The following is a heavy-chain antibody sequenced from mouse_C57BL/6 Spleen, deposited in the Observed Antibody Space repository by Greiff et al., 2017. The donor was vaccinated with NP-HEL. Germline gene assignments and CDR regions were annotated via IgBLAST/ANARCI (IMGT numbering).Heavy chain of an antibody. J-gene: IGHJ1*03. D-gene: IGHD1-1*01. CDR2: ISDGGSYT. V-gene: IGHV5-4*01. CDR1: GFTFSSYA. Sequence: EVMLVESGGGLVKPGGSLKLSCAASGFTFSSYAMSWVRQTPEKRLEWVATISDGGSYTYYPDNVKGRFTISRDNAKNNLYLQMSHLKSEDTAMYYCARERGSSFRYFDVWGTGTTVTVSS. CDR3: ARERGSSFRYFDV.